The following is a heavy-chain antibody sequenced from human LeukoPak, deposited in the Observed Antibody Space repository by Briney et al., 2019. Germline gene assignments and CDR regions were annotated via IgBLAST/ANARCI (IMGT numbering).Heavy chain of an antibody. Sequence: PSENLSLTCNVSGGSISSRGYLWSWIRQHPGKGLEWIGYIHNTGSTHYNPSLKSRLTISRDTSKNQFSLKLSSVTAADTAVYYCARGSEIFDHWGQGTLVTVSS. D-gene: IGHD5-24*01. J-gene: IGHJ4*02. V-gene: IGHV4-31*03. CDR3: ARGSEIFDH. CDR2: IHNTGST. CDR1: GGSISSRGYL.